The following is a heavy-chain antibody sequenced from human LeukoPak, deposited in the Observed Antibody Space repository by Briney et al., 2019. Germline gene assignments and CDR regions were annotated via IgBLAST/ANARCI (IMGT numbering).Heavy chain of an antibody. V-gene: IGHV3-53*01. D-gene: IGHD3-10*01. Sequence: GGSLRLSCAASGFTVSSNYMSWVRQAPGKGLEWVSVIYSGGSTYYADSVKGRFTISRDNSKNTLYLQMNSLRAEDTAVYYCARFSMVRGVLDYWGQGTLVTVSS. CDR1: GFTVSSNY. J-gene: IGHJ4*02. CDR2: IYSGGST. CDR3: ARFSMVRGVLDY.